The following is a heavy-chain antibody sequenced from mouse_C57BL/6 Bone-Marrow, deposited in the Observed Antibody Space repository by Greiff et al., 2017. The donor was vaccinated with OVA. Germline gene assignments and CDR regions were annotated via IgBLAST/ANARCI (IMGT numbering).Heavy chain of an antibody. Sequence: EVQLQQSGAELVRPGASVKLSCTASGFNIKDDYMHWVKQRPEQGLEWMGWIDPENGDTESASKFQGKATITADTSSNTAYLQLSSLTSEDTAVYYCTTDYPSWFAYWGQGTLVTVSA. CDR1: GFNIKDDY. CDR3: TTDYPSWFAY. V-gene: IGHV14-4*01. D-gene: IGHD5-5*01. J-gene: IGHJ3*01. CDR2: IDPENGDT.